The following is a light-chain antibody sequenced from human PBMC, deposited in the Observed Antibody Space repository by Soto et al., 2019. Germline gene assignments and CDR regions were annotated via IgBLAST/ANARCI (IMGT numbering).Light chain of an antibody. CDR1: QSVSSIY. CDR2: DAS. J-gene: IGKJ1*01. Sequence: EIVLTQSPGTLSLSPGERATLSCGASQSVSSIYLAWYQQKPGLAPRLLIYDASSRATGIPDRFSGSGSGTDFTLTINSLQPEDFATYYCQQSHTRWSFGQGTKVDI. CDR3: QQSHTRWS. V-gene: IGKV3D-20*01.